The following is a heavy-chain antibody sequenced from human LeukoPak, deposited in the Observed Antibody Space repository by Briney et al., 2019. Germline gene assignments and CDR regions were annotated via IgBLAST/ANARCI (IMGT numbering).Heavy chain of an antibody. J-gene: IGHJ4*02. CDR3: AIGGAYGSGI. Sequence: GGSLRLSCAASGFTFANTLMHWLRHAPEKGLVWGSLINNDGNTTKYADSVKGRFTISRDNAKNNGCVQMNSLRAEDTGVYYCAIGGAYGSGIWGQGTLVTVS. V-gene: IGHV3-74*01. CDR2: INNDGNTT. D-gene: IGHD3-10*01. CDR1: GFTFANTL.